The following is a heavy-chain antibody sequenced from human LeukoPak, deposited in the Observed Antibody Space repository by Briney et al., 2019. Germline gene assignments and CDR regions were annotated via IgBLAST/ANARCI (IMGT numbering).Heavy chain of an antibody. D-gene: IGHD3-16*01. CDR3: ARLMDAYYDYVWGSYPLHAFDI. Sequence: SETLSLTCTVSGGSISSYYWSWIRQPPGKGLEWIGYIYYSGSANYNPSLKSRVTISVDTSKNQFSLKLSSVTAADTAVYYCARLMDAYYDYVWGSYPLHAFDIWGQGTMVTVSS. CDR2: IYYSGSA. CDR1: GGSISSYY. J-gene: IGHJ3*02. V-gene: IGHV4-59*08.